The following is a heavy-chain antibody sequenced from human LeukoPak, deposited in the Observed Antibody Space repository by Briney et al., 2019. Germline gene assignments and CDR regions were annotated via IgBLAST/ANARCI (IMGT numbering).Heavy chain of an antibody. CDR1: GGSISSSNW. Sequence: SETLSLTCAVSGGSISSSNWWSWVRQPPGKGLEWIGEIYHSGSTNYNPSLKSRVTISVDKSKNQFSLKLSSVTAADTAVYYCARGPDFWSGYPDYWGQGTLVTVSS. CDR2: IYHSGST. D-gene: IGHD3-3*01. V-gene: IGHV4-4*02. CDR3: ARGPDFWSGYPDY. J-gene: IGHJ4*02.